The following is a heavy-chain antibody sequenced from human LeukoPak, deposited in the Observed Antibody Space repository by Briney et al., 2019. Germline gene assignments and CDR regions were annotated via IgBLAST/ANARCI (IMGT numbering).Heavy chain of an antibody. V-gene: IGHV4-34*01. CDR2: INHSGST. J-gene: IGHJ4*02. CDR1: GESFSGYY. Sequence: SETLSLTCAVYGESFSGYYWSWIRQPPGKGLEWIGEINHSGSTNYNPSLKSRVTISVDTSKNQFSLKLNSVTAADTAVYYCARAPDYGDYGDWGQGTLVTVSS. CDR3: ARAPDYGDYGD. D-gene: IGHD4-17*01.